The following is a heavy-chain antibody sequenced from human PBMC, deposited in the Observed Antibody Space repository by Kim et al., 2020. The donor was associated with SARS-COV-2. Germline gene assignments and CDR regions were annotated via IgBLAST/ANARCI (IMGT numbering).Heavy chain of an antibody. V-gene: IGHV3-21*01. Sequence: YYADSVKGRFTISRDNDKNSLYLQMNSLRAEDTAVYYCARDRGLRYFDWLGGQGTLVTVSS. J-gene: IGHJ4*02. CDR3: ARDRGLRYFDWL. D-gene: IGHD3-9*01.